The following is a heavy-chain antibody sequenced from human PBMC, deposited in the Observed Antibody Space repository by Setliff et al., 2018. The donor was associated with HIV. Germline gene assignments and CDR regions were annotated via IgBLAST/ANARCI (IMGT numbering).Heavy chain of an antibody. CDR3: AHSSHSGYHSNPFDY. CDR2: IYYSGRTSHSGST. CDR1: GDSITSGGYS. D-gene: IGHD5-12*01. J-gene: IGHJ4*02. Sequence: PSETLSLTCTVSGDSITSGGYSWTWIRQPPGKALEWVGYIYYSGRTSHSGSTYYNPSVASRITISGDTSKNQVVLTMTNMDPVDTATYYCAHSSHSGYHSNPFDYWGQGTVVTVSS. V-gene: IGHV4-31*03.